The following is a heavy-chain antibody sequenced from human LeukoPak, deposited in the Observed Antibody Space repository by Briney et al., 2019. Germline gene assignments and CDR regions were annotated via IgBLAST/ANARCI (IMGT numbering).Heavy chain of an antibody. J-gene: IGHJ4*02. CDR1: GFTVSAYA. D-gene: IGHD3-10*01. Sequence: PVVSLRLSCAASGFTVSAYAMAWVRQAPGKGLEWVSTIYDDNTYYADSVKGRFAISTDNSKNTLYLQMNSLRVEDTAVYFCAARKVRGVWFYLDYWGQGTLVTVSS. CDR2: IYDDNT. CDR3: AARKVRGVWFYLDY. V-gene: IGHV3-23*01.